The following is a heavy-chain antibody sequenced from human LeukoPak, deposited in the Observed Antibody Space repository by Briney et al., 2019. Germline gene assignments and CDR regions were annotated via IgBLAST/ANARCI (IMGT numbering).Heavy chain of an antibody. CDR1: GGSISSSSYY. Sequence: ASETLSLTCTVSGGSISSSSYYWGWIRQPPGKGLEWIGSIYYSGSTYYNPSLKSRVTISVDTSKNQFSLKLSSVTAADTAVYYCARQNPSSSWYPLFDYWGRGTLVTVSS. CDR2: IYYSGST. CDR3: ARQNPSSSWYPLFDY. J-gene: IGHJ4*02. V-gene: IGHV4-39*01. D-gene: IGHD6-13*01.